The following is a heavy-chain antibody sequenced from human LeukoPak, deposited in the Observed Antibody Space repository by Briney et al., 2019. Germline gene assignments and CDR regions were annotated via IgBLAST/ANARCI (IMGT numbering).Heavy chain of an antibody. J-gene: IGHJ4*02. V-gene: IGHV4-39*01. CDR3: ARLTSGHFDY. CDR2: IYYSGST. D-gene: IGHD3-10*01. Sequence: SETLSLTCTVSGGSISRSSYYWGWIRQPPGKGLEWIATIYYSGSTYYNPSLKSRVTISADTSKNQFSLKLSSVTAADTAVYYCARLTSGHFDYWGQGTLVTVSA. CDR1: GGSISRSSYY.